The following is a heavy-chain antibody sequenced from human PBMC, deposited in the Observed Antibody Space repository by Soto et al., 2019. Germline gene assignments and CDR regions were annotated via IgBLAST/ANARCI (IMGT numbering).Heavy chain of an antibody. CDR3: ARGRSKNYYGSGSYYCDY. V-gene: IGHV4-31*03. CDR2: IYYSGST. D-gene: IGHD3-10*01. Sequence: SETLSLTCTVSGGSISSGGYYWSWIRQHPGKGLEWIGYIYYSGSTYYNPSLKSRVTISVDTSKNQFSLKLSSVTAADTAVYNCARGRSKNYYGSGSYYCDYWGQGTLVTVSS. J-gene: IGHJ4*02. CDR1: GGSISSGGYY.